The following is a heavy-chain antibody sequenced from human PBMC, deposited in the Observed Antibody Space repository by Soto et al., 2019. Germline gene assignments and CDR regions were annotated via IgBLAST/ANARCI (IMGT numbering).Heavy chain of an antibody. V-gene: IGHV4-4*07. CDR3: ARVGPWVPYYYDSSPYTFENWFDP. D-gene: IGHD3-22*01. Sequence: SETLSLTFTVSGGSISSYYWSWIRQPAGKGLEWIGRIYTSGSTNYNPSLNSLVTLSIDMTNNHVSLILNSVTAADTAVYYCARVGPWVPYYYDSSPYTFENWFDPWGQGTLVTVSS. J-gene: IGHJ5*02. CDR1: GGSISSYY. CDR2: IYTSGST.